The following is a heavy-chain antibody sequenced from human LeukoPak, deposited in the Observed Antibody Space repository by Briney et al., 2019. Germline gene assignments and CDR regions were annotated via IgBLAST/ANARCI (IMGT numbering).Heavy chain of an antibody. Sequence: SETLPLTCTVSGGSISSYYWSWIRQPPGKGLEWIGYIYYSGSTNYNPSLKSRVTISVDTSKNQFSLKLSSVTAADTAVYYCAIASRYGGIPLDYWGQGTLVTVSS. J-gene: IGHJ4*02. CDR2: IYYSGST. V-gene: IGHV4-59*01. CDR1: GGSISSYY. CDR3: AIASRYGGIPLDY. D-gene: IGHD2-15*01.